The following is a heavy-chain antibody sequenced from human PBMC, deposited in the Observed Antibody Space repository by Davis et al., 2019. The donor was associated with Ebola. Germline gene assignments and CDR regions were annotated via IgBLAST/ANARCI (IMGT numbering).Heavy chain of an antibody. CDR2: ISYDGSNK. CDR3: ARVLRGDYYDRSFFDY. Sequence: PGGSLRLSCAASGFTFSSYGMHWVRQAPGKGLEWVAVISYDGSNKYYADSVKGRFTISRDNSKNTLYLQMNSLRAEDTAVYYCARVLRGDYYDRSFFDYWGQGTLVTVSS. CDR1: GFTFSSYG. J-gene: IGHJ4*02. D-gene: IGHD3-22*01. V-gene: IGHV3-30*03.